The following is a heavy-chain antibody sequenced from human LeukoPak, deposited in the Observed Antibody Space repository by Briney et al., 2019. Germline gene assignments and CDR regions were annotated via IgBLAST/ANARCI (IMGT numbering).Heavy chain of an antibody. CDR1: GGSISSSSYY. CDR2: IYYSGST. J-gene: IGHJ6*03. Sequence: PSETLSLTCTVSGGSISSSSYYWGWIRQPPGKGLEWIGSIYYSGSTYYNPSLKSRVTISVDTSKNQFSLKLSSVTAADTAVYYCATPNPKTYYDILSIRPYYYYYMDVWGKGTTVTISS. CDR3: ATPNPKTYYDILSIRPYYYYYMDV. D-gene: IGHD3-9*01. V-gene: IGHV4-39*01.